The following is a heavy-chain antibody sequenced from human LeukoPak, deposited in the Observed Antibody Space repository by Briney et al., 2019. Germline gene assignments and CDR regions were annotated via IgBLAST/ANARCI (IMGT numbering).Heavy chain of an antibody. Sequence: PPETLSLTCAVYGGSFGGYYWSWIRQPPGKGLEWIGEINHSGSTNYNPSLKSRVTISVDTSKNQFSLKLSSVTAADTAVYYCASAPLGAAAAHFDYWGQGTLVTVSS. V-gene: IGHV4-34*01. CDR2: INHSGST. CDR3: ASAPLGAAAAHFDY. D-gene: IGHD6-13*01. CDR1: GGSFGGYY. J-gene: IGHJ4*02.